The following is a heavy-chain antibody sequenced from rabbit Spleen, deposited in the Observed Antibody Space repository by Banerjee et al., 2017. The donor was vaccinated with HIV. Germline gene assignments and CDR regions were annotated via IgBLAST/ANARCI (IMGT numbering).Heavy chain of an antibody. V-gene: IGHV1S40*01. J-gene: IGHJ6*01. CDR1: GFDLSVSW. CDR2: INGVTGKA. Sequence: QSLEESGGGLVKPEGSLTLTCKASGFDLSVSWMCWVRQDPGKGLEWIGCINGVTGKAVYASWAKGRFTVSKTSSTTVTLQMTSLTAADTATYFCARDTGTSFSTYDMDLWGQGTLVTVS. D-gene: IGHD8-1*01. CDR3: ARDTGTSFSTYDMDL.